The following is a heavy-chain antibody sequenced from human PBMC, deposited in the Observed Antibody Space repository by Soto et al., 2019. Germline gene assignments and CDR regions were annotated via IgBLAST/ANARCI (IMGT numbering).Heavy chain of an antibody. CDR1: GFNFRSYG. Sequence: EVQLLESGGGLVQPGGSLRLSCTASGFNFRSYGMSWVRQAPGKGLEWVSGITASGGNTYYTDSVKGRFTISRDNSNNTLYLQMSGLRVEDTAVFHCAKRLMNAKEVWGQGTTVTVSS. CDR2: ITASGGNT. V-gene: IGHV3-23*01. J-gene: IGHJ6*02. CDR3: AKRLMNAKEV. D-gene: IGHD2-21*01.